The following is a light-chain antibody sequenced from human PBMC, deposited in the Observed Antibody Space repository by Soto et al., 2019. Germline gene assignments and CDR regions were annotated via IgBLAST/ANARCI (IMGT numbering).Light chain of an antibody. J-gene: IGKJ1*01. Sequence: DIHVTQSPSTLSASVGDRVTFTCRASQGISSWLAWYQQKPGRAPKLLIYDASTLESGVPSRFSGSGSGTEFTLTISRLQPDDFATYYCQQYNTYPWTFGQGTKVDIK. V-gene: IGKV1-5*01. CDR3: QQYNTYPWT. CDR1: QGISSW. CDR2: DAS.